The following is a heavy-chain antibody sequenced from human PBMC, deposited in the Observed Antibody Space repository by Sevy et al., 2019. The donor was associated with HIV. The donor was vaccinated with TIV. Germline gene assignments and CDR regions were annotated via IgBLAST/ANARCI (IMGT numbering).Heavy chain of an antibody. J-gene: IGHJ4*02. CDR1: GFTFSNAW. CDR2: IKSKTDGGTT. D-gene: IGHD6-19*01. CDR3: TTGKYSSGWYYFDY. Sequence: GGSLRLSCAASGFTFSNAWMSWVRQAPGKGLEWVGRIKSKTDGGTTDYAAPVKGRFTISRDDSKKKLNLQMNSLKTEDTAVYYCTTGKYSSGWYYFDYWGQGTLVTVSS. V-gene: IGHV3-15*01.